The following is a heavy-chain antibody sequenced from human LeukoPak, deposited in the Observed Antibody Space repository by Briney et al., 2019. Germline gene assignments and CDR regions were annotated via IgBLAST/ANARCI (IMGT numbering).Heavy chain of an antibody. Sequence: SQTLSLTCAISGDSVSSNSAAWNWIRQSPSRGLEWLGRTYCRSRCYNEYAESVKSRITINPDTSKNQFSLQLSSVTPEDTAVYYCARHGWGSAGWFDPWGQGTLVTVSS. J-gene: IGHJ5*02. CDR3: ARHGWGSAGWFDP. D-gene: IGHD7-27*01. CDR2: TYCRSRCYN. V-gene: IGHV6-1*01. CDR1: GDSVSSNSAA.